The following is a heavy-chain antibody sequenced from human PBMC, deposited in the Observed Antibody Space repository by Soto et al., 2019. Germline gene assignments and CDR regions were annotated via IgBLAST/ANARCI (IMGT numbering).Heavy chain of an antibody. CDR2: IITYNGNT. V-gene: IGHV1-18*01. J-gene: IGHJ4*02. CDR3: ARTGPPVDY. CDR1: GYTFSSYA. Sequence: QVQLVQSGAEVKKPGASVKVSCKASGYTFSSYAISWVRQAPGQGLEWMGWIITYNGNTNYAQKLQGRVTMTTDTSPTTAYIDLRSLRSDVTAVYYCARTGPPVDYWGQGTLVTVSS.